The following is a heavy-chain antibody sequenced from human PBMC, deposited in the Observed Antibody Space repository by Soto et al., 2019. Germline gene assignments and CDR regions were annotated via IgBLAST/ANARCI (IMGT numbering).Heavy chain of an antibody. D-gene: IGHD6-13*01. CDR3: ARDETRIAATPLDY. CDR1: GGTFSSYA. J-gene: IGHJ4*02. CDR2: IIPIFGTA. Sequence: SVKVSCKASGGTFSSYAISWVRQAPGQGLEWMGGIIPIFGTANYAQKFQGRVTITADESTSTAYMELSSLRSEDTAVYYCARDETRIAATPLDYWGQGTLVTVSS. V-gene: IGHV1-69*13.